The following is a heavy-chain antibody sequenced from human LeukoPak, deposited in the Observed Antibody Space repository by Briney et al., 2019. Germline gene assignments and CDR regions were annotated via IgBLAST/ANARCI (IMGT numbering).Heavy chain of an antibody. V-gene: IGHV4-59*01. CDR1: GGSISSYY. D-gene: IGHD2-21*01. CDR2: IYYSGST. J-gene: IGHJ3*02. Sequence: SETLSLTCTVSGGSISSYYWSWIRQPPGKGLEWIGYIYYSGSTNYNPSLKSRVTISVDTSKNQFSLKLSSVTAADTAVYYCARESFHCGGDCSDAFDIWGQGTMVTVSS. CDR3: ARESFHCGGDCSDAFDI.